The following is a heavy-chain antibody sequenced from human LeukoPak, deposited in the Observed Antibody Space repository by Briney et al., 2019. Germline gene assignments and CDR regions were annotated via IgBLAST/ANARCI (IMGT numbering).Heavy chain of an antibody. CDR3: ARALVPQYSAGWYYFDY. D-gene: IGHD6-19*01. V-gene: IGHV3-23*01. CDR1: GFTFSSYA. Sequence: PGGSLRLSCAASGFTFSSYAMSWVRQAPGKGLEWVSSISGSGGGTYYADSVKGRFTISRDSSKNTLYLQMNSLRAEDTAVYYCARALVPQYSAGWYYFDYWGQGTLVAVSS. J-gene: IGHJ4*02. CDR2: ISGSGGGT.